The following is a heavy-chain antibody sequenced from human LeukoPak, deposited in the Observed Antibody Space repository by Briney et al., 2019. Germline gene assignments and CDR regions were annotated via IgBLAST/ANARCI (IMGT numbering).Heavy chain of an antibody. Sequence: SETLSLTCAVYGGSFSGYHWSWIRQPPGKGLEWIGRMYTNGATNYNPSLKSRVTVSVDTSKNQFSLRLSSVTAADTAVYYCARGSGWYDYWGQGTLVTVSS. D-gene: IGHD6-19*01. CDR1: GGSFSGYH. CDR3: ARGSGWYDY. J-gene: IGHJ4*02. CDR2: MYTNGAT. V-gene: IGHV4-59*10.